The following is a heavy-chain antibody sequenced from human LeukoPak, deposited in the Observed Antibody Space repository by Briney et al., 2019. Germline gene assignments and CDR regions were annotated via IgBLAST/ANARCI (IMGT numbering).Heavy chain of an antibody. J-gene: IGHJ3*02. V-gene: IGHV3-7*03. CDR1: GFTFSSYW. CDR3: ARPPGGYDPGDALDI. Sequence: GGSLRLSCAATGFTFSSYWMSWVRQAPGKGLEWVANIKQDGSEKYYVDSVKGRFTISRDNAKNSLYLQMNSLRAEDTAVYYCARPPGGYDPGDALDIWGQGTMVTVSS. CDR2: IKQDGSEK. D-gene: IGHD5-12*01.